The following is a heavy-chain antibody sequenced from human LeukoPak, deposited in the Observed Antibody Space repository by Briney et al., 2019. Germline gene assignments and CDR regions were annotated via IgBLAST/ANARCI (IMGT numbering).Heavy chain of an antibody. CDR3: ARDRSYSYGLTDY. D-gene: IGHD5-18*01. V-gene: IGHV4-39*07. CDR1: GGPISSSSHH. J-gene: IGHJ4*02. CDR2: IYYSGST. Sequence: PSETLSLTCTVSGGPISSSSHHWGWIRQPPGKGLEWIGSIYYSGSTYYNPSLKSRVTISVDTSKNQFSLKLSSVTAADTAVYYCARDRSYSYGLTDYWGQGTLVTVSS.